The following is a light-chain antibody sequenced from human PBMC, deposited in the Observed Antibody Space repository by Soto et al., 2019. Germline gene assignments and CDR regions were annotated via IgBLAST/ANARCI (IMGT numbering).Light chain of an antibody. CDR3: QTWGTGIRV. J-gene: IGLJ3*02. Sequence: QLVLTQSPSASASLGASVKLTCTLSSGHSTNAIAWLQQQPEKGPRYLMRVNSDGSHSKGDWIPDRFSGSSSGAERYLTISSLQSEDEADYYCQTWGTGIRVFGGGTKVTVL. V-gene: IGLV4-69*01. CDR1: SGHSTNA. CDR2: VNSDGSH.